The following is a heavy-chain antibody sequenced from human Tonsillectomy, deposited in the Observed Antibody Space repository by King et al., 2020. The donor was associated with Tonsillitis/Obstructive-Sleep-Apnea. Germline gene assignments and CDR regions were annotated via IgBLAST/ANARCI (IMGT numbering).Heavy chain of an antibody. CDR2: IYYSGST. CDR1: GGSVSSGSYY. Sequence: VQLQESGPGLVKPSETLSLTCTVSGGSVSSGSYYWSWIRQPPGKGLEWIGYIYYSGSTNYNPSLKSRVTISVDTSENQFSLKLSSVTAADTAVYYCARYSSSWRGVYYFDYWGQGTLVTVSS. CDR3: ARYSSSWRGVYYFDY. D-gene: IGHD6-13*01. J-gene: IGHJ4*02. V-gene: IGHV4-61*01.